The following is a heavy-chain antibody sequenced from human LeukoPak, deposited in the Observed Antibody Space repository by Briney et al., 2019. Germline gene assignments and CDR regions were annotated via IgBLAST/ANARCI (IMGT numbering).Heavy chain of an antibody. D-gene: IGHD3-10*01. CDR2: MNPNSGNT. CDR1: GYTFTSYD. V-gene: IGHV1-8*03. Sequence: VSVKVSCKASGYTFTSYDINWVRQATGQGLEWMGWMNPNSGNTGYAQKFQGRVTITRNTSISTAYMELSSLRSEDTAVYYCAREGRKGRAFDIWGQGTMVTVSS. J-gene: IGHJ3*02. CDR3: AREGRKGRAFDI.